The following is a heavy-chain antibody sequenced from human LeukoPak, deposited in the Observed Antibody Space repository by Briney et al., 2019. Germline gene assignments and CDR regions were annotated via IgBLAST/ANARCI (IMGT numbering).Heavy chain of an antibody. Sequence: PGESLKISCKGSGYTFTNYWIGWVRRMPGKGLEWMGIIYPPDSDTRYSPSFQGQVTISVDKSISTAYLQWNSLKASDTAIYYCARRDYFATGNYVDYWGQGTLVTVSS. D-gene: IGHD3-10*01. CDR2: IYPPDSDT. CDR1: GYTFTNYW. CDR3: ARRDYFATGNYVDY. J-gene: IGHJ4*02. V-gene: IGHV5-51*01.